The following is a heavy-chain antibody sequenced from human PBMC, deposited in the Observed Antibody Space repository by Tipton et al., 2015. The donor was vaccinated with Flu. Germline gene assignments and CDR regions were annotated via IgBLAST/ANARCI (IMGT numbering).Heavy chain of an antibody. J-gene: IGHJ3*02. Sequence: QLVQSGAEVKKPGASVKVSCKTSGYSFNTYGISWVRQAPGQGLEWMGWISAYTDNRNYAQRFQGRVTMTTDTSTNTAFMELRSLTSDDTAVYYCARDGAGYNGAFDMWGQGTMVTVSS. CDR1: GYSFNTYG. D-gene: IGHD5-24*01. CDR3: ARDGAGYNGAFDM. V-gene: IGHV1-18*01. CDR2: ISAYTDNR.